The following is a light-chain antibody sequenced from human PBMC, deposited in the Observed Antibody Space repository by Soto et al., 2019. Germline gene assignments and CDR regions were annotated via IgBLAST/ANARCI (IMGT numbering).Light chain of an antibody. CDR2: SNN. Sequence: QPVLTQPPSASGTTGQRVTISCSGSSSNIGSNTVNWYQQLPGTAPKLLIYSNNQRPSGVPDRFSGSKSGTSASLAISGLQSEDEADYYCAAWDDSLVVFGGGTKLTVL. CDR3: AAWDDSLVV. J-gene: IGLJ2*01. CDR1: SSNIGSNT. V-gene: IGLV1-44*01.